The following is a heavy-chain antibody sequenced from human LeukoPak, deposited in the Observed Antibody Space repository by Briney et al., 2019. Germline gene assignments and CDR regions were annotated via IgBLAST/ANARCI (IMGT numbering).Heavy chain of an antibody. CDR3: GQGRPGDY. Sequence: GGSLRLSCAASGFTFSSYSMNWVRQAPGKGLEWVSSISSSSSYIYYADSVKGRFTISRDNAKNSLYLQVNSLRDEDTAAYYCGQGRPGDYWGQGTLVTVSS. V-gene: IGHV3-21*01. CDR2: ISSSSSYI. D-gene: IGHD3-10*01. CDR1: GFTFSSYS. J-gene: IGHJ4*02.